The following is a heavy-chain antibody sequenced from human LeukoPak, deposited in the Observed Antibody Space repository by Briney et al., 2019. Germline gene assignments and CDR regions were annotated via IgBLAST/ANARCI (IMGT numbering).Heavy chain of an antibody. CDR1: GFIFSNYA. D-gene: IGHD6-13*01. CDR3: AKGLVRGKGAAGTSFDY. CDR2: ISDSGGST. Sequence: GGSLRLSCAASGFIFSNYAMSWVRQAPGKGLEWVSFISDSGGSTNYADSVKGRFTISRDNSKNTLYLQMNSLRTEDTAVYYCAKGLVRGKGAAGTSFDYWGQGTLVTVSS. V-gene: IGHV3-23*01. J-gene: IGHJ4*02.